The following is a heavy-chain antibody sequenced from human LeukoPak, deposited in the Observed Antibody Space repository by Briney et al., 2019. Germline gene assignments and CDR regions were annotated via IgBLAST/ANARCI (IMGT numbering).Heavy chain of an antibody. J-gene: IGHJ4*02. CDR2: ISAYNGNT. CDR1: GYTFTSYC. CDR3: ARAWLPKRYGSGSYYVY. D-gene: IGHD3-10*01. V-gene: IGHV1-18*01. Sequence: ASVKVSCKASGYTFTSYCISWVRQAPGQGLEWMGWISAYNGNTNYAQKLQGRVTMTTDTSTSKAYMELRSLRSDDTAVYYCARAWLPKRYGSGSYYVYWGQGTLVTVSS.